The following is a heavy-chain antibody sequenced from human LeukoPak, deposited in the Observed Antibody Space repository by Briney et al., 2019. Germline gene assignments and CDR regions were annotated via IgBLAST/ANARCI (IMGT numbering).Heavy chain of an antibody. CDR2: ISDSGSNS. V-gene: IGHV3-11*01. CDR3: ARGIYDSSGYYYGLDV. CDR1: GFTFSDYY. Sequence: GGSLRLSCAASGFTFSDYYMSWIRQAPGKGLEWLSYISDSGSNSYYADSVKGRFTISRDNAKNSLYLQMNSLRAEDTAVYYCARGIYDSSGYYYGLDVWGQGTTVTVSS. D-gene: IGHD3-22*01. J-gene: IGHJ6*02.